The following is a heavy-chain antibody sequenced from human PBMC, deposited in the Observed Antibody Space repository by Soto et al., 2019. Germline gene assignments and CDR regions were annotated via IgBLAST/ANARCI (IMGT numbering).Heavy chain of an antibody. CDR2: INLDGSEK. Sequence: EVQLVESGGGLVQPGGSLGLSCAASGFPFRPCWLSWVRQVPGKGLEWVANINLDGSEKNYVDSVKGRFPISRDNARNSLYLQMSSLRAEDTALYYCARDGSTSWYSYDYHGMDVWGQGTTVTVSS. CDR3: ARDGSTSWYSYDYHGMDV. J-gene: IGHJ6*02. D-gene: IGHD5-18*01. CDR1: GFPFRPCW. V-gene: IGHV3-7*05.